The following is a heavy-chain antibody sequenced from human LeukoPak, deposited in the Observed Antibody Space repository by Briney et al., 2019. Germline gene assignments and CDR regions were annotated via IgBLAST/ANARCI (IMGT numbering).Heavy chain of an antibody. J-gene: IGHJ4*02. D-gene: IGHD2-2*01. CDR2: IYYSGST. Sequence: PSQTLSLTCTVSGGSISSGDYYWSWIRQPPGKGLEWIGYIYYSGSTYYNPSLKSRVTISVDTSKNQFSLKLSYVTAADTAVYCCARGPKDCSSTSCYFEYWGQGTLVTVSS. CDR1: GGSISSGDYY. V-gene: IGHV4-30-4*01. CDR3: ARGPKDCSSTSCYFEY.